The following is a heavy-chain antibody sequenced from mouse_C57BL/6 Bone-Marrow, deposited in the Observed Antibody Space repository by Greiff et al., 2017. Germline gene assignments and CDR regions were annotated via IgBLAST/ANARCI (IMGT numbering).Heavy chain of an antibody. Sequence: VKLQESGAELVRPGASVTLSCKASGYTFTDYEMHWVKQPPVHGLEWIGAIDPETGGTAYNQKFKGKAILTADKSSSTAYMMCSSLKSEDSAVYYGTRENDDYGSSQGGQGTTLTVSS. CDR1: GYTFTDYE. V-gene: IGHV1-15*01. J-gene: IGHJ2*01. D-gene: IGHD1-1*01. CDR3: TRENDDYGSSQ. CDR2: IDPETGGT.